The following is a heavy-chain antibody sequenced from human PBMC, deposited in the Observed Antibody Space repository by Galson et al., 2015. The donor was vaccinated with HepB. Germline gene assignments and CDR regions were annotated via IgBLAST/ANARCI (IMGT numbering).Heavy chain of an antibody. Sequence: SVKVSCKASGYTFTSYGISWVRQAPGQGLEWMGWISAYNGNTNYAQKLQGRVTMTTDTSTSTAYMELRSLRSDDAAVYYCARDHHGPELWGATGAGRIEYYFDYWGQGTLVTVSS. CDR2: ISAYNGNT. CDR1: GYTFTSYG. J-gene: IGHJ4*02. CDR3: ARDHHGPELWGATGAGRIEYYFDY. V-gene: IGHV1-18*04. D-gene: IGHD1-26*01.